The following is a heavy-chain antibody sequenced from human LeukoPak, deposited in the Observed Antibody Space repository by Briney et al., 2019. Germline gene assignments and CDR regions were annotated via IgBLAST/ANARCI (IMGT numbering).Heavy chain of an antibody. CDR1: GGSVNSDNYY. CDR3: ARDVGLD. V-gene: IGHV4-61*01. J-gene: IGHJ4*02. Sequence: KPSETLSLTCTVSGGSVNSDNYYWSWIRQPPGRGLEWIGYTFYTGSTNYNPSLKSRVTISVDTSKNQFSLKVSSVTAADTAVYYCARDVGLDWGQGTLVTVSS. CDR2: TFYTGST.